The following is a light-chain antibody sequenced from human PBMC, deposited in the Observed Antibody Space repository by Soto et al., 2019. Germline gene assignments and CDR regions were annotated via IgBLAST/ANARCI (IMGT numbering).Light chain of an antibody. CDR2: KVS. Sequence: DVVMTQSPLTLPVTLGQPASISCKSSQSLVYSDGNTYLNWFQQRPGQSPRRLIHKVSNRDSGVPDRFSDSGSGTDFTLKISRVEAEDVGVYYCMQGSHWPLTIGGGTKVEIK. J-gene: IGKJ4*01. CDR1: QSLVYSDGNTY. CDR3: MQGSHWPLT. V-gene: IGKV2-30*01.